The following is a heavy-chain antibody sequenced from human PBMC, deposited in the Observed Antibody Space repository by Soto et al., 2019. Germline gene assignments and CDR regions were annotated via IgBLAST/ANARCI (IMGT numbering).Heavy chain of an antibody. CDR1: GFTFSSNG. D-gene: IGHD3-22*01. Sequence: QVQLVESGGRVVQPGRSLRLTCAASGFTFSSNGMHWVRQAPGKGLEWVALVAYDGSKTYYGDSVRGRFTISRDNSENTLYLQMNSLRAEDTAVYYCAGWVGGSMYDNSGKYDSWGQGTLVTVSS. J-gene: IGHJ5*01. CDR2: VAYDGSKT. V-gene: IGHV3-30*03. CDR3: AGWVGGSMYDNSGKYDS.